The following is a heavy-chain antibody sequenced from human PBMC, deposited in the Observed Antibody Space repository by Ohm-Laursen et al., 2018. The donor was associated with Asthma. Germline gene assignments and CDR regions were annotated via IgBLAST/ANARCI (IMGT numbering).Heavy chain of an antibody. V-gene: IGHV3-53*01. Sequence: SLRLSCAASGFTVSSNYMSWVRQAPGKGLEWVSVIYSGGSTYYADSVKGRFTISRDNSKNTLYLQMNSLRAEDTAVYYCARGGYYDSSGYGDAFDIWGQGTMVTVSS. D-gene: IGHD3-22*01. CDR2: IYSGGST. J-gene: IGHJ3*02. CDR1: GFTVSSNY. CDR3: ARGGYYDSSGYGDAFDI.